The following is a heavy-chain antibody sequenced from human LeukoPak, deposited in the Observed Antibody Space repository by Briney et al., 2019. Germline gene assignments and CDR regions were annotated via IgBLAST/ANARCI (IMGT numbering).Heavy chain of an antibody. D-gene: IGHD5-18*01. CDR2: ISYDGSNK. CDR3: ASSPGSYGSLLNDY. Sequence: GGSLRLSCAASGFTFSSYAMHWVRQAPGKGLEWVAVISYDGSNKYYADSVKGRFTISRDNSKNTLYLQMNSLRAEDTAVYYCASSPGSYGSLLNDYWGQGTLVTVSS. CDR1: GFTFSSYA. J-gene: IGHJ4*02. V-gene: IGHV3-30-3*01.